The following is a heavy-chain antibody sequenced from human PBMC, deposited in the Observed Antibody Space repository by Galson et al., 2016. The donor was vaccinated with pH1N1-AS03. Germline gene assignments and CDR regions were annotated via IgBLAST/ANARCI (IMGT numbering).Heavy chain of an antibody. CDR2: IKQDGSEK. J-gene: IGHJ3*02. V-gene: IGHV3-7*03. CDR1: GFTFNRSW. CDR3: IKGGAASADFFDI. D-gene: IGHD3/OR15-3a*01. Sequence: SLRLSCAASGFTFNRSWMNWVRQAPGKGLEWVANIKQDGSEKYYVDSVKGRFTIPRDNAKNSLNLQMNSLRAEDTALYYCIKGGAASADFFDIWGQGTMVTVSS.